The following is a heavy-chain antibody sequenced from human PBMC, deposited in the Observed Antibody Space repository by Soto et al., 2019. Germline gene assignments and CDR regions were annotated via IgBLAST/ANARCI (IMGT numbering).Heavy chain of an antibody. CDR2: IYYTGNT. D-gene: IGHD3-16*01. J-gene: IGHJ4*02. CDR1: GGSVSSGSYF. V-gene: IGHV4-61*01. CDR3: AREKTGDLTFFDY. Sequence: SETLSLTCTVSGGSVSSGSYFWSWIRQPPGKGLEWLGYIYYTGNTNYNPSLKSRLTISVDSSKNQFSLKLSSVTAADTAVYYCAREKTGDLTFFDYWGQGTLVTVSS.